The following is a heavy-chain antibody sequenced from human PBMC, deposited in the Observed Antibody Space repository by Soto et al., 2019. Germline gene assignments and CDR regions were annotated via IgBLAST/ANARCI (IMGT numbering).Heavy chain of an antibody. J-gene: IGHJ4*01. CDR2: ISGSGGTT. CDR1: GFNFNNYA. D-gene: IGHD7-27*01. CDR3: AKDTYLLPSTGAFDS. Sequence: PGGSLRLSCAASGFNFNNYAMSWVRQAPGKGLEWVSAISGSGGTTYHADSVKGRFTISRDNSKNTLYLQMNSLRAEETAVYWCAKDTYLLPSTGAFDSWGHGTLVTVSS. V-gene: IGHV3-23*01.